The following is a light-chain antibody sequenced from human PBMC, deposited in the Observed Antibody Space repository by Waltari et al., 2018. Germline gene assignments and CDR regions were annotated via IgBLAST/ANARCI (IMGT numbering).Light chain of an antibody. CDR1: SSDVGGYKF. J-gene: IGLJ3*02. CDR2: GVS. Sequence: QSALTQPASVSGSPGQSITISCTGTSSDVGGYKFVSWYQQHPGRAPKPMIYGVSNRPAGFATRFSGSKSGNTASLTISGLQAEDEADYYCISYTSSTTWVFGGGTSLTVL. V-gene: IGLV2-14*01. CDR3: ISYTSSTTWV.